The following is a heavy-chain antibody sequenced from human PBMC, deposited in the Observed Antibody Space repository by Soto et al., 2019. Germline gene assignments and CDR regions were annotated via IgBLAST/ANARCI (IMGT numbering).Heavy chain of an antibody. D-gene: IGHD6-19*01. V-gene: IGHV1-18*01. J-gene: IGHJ4*02. CDR3: ARWGTDSSGWYDFDY. CDR2: VSAYNGNT. CDR1: GYTFTSYG. Sequence: GASVKVSCKASGYTFTSYGISWVRQAPGQGLEWMGWVSAYNGNTNYAQKLQGRVTMTTDTSTSTAYMELRSLRSDDTAVYYCARWGTDSSGWYDFDYWGQGTLVTVSS.